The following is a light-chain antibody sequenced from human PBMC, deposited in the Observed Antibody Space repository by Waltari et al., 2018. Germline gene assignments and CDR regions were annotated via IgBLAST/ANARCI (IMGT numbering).Light chain of an antibody. J-gene: IGKJ1*01. V-gene: IGKV1-12*01. CDR1: QDISTS. CDR2: HSS. CDR3: QQGDTSPPT. Sequence: EIHMTQSPSSVSASVGDRVSMSCRASQDISTSLAWYQQKSGKAPSLLIYHSSTLQSGVPSRFSGAGAGTDFTLTINILHPEDFATYFCQQGDTSPPTFGPGTKVALK.